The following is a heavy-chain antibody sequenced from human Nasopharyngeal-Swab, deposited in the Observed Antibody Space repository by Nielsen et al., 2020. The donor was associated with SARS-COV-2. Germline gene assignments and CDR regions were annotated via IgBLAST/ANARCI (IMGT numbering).Heavy chain of an antibody. CDR1: GGSFTNGDYY. D-gene: IGHD3-22*01. CDR2: IRYSGDT. J-gene: IGHJ5*02. CDR3: AREYYYDSATPNWFDP. V-gene: IGHV4-30-4*01. Sequence: SETLSLTCTVSGGSFTNGDYYWTLLRQSPGKGLEWIGYIRYSGDTLYNPSLKSRLTISVDTSKKQFSLKLNSVTAADTAVYFCAREYYYDSATPNWFDPWGQGTLVTVSS.